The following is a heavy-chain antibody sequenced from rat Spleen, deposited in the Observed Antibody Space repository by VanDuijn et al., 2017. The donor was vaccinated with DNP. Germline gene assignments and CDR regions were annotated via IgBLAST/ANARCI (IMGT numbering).Heavy chain of an antibody. D-gene: IGHD1-2*01. J-gene: IGHJ2*01. CDR2: ISYDGSST. Sequence: EVQLVESDGGLVQPGRSLKLSCAASGFTFSDYYMAWVRQAPTKGLEWVATISYDGSSTYYRDSVKGRFTISRDNAKSTLYLQMDSLRSEDTATYYCARHTIADYWGQGVMVTVSS. CDR3: ARHTIADY. V-gene: IGHV5-29*01. CDR1: GFTFSDYY.